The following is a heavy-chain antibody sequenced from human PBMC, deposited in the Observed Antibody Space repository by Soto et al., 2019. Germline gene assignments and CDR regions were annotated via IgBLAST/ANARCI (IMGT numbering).Heavy chain of an antibody. CDR3: ARGYTNIDQ. V-gene: IGHV3-23*01. J-gene: IGHJ5*02. CDR1: GFTFSSYA. CDR2: ISGSGGTT. D-gene: IGHD5-18*01. Sequence: EVPLLESGGGLVQPGGSLRLSCAASGFTFSSYAMSWVRQAPGKGLEWVSSISGSGGTTYYTDSVKGRFTISRDNSKNTLYLQMNSLRAEDTAEYYCARGYTNIDQWGQGTLVTVSS.